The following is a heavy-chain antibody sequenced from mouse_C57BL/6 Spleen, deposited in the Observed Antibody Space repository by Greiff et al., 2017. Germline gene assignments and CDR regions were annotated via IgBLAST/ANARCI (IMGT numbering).Heavy chain of an antibody. D-gene: IGHD1-1*02. CDR2: IRNKANGYTT. CDR3: ARYYVAMDY. CDR1: GFTFTDYY. Sequence: EVQRVESGGGLVQPGGSLSLSCAASGFTFTDYYMSWVRQPPGKALEWLGFIRNKANGYTTEYSASVKGRFTISRDNSQSILYLQMNALRAEDSATYYCARYYVAMDYWGQGTSVTVSS. J-gene: IGHJ4*01. V-gene: IGHV7-3*01.